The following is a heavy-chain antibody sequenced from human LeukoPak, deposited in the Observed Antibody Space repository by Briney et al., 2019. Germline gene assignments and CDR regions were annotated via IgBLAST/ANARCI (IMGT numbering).Heavy chain of an antibody. CDR2: FYDTRSP. V-gene: IGHV4-59*01. Sequence: SETLSLTCTVSGGSISLYYWSWIRQPPGEGLEWIGYFYDTRSPKYNPSLERRVTISVDMSRNQFSLNLTSVTAADTAVYYCARGRGSLTYWGQGTLATVSS. CDR3: ARGRGSLTY. D-gene: IGHD3-10*01. CDR1: GGSISLYY. J-gene: IGHJ4*02.